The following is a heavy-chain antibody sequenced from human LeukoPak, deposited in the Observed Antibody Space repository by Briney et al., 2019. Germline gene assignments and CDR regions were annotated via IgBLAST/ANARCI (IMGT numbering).Heavy chain of an antibody. CDR1: GYTLTELS. V-gene: IGHV1-24*01. D-gene: IGHD2-2*02. CDR3: ATAGPSCSSTSCYTGGRFDP. J-gene: IGHJ5*02. CDR2: FDPEDGET. Sequence: GASVKVSCKVSGYTLTELSMHWARQAPGKGLEWMGGFDPEDGETIYAQKFQGRVTMTEDTSTDTAYMELSSLRSEDTAVYYCATAGPSCSSTSCYTGGRFDPWGQGTLVTVSS.